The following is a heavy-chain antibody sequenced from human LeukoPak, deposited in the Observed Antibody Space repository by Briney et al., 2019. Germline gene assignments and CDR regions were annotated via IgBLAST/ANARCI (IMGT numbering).Heavy chain of an antibody. V-gene: IGHV1-18*01. CDR3: AKIREDGSGFRRLGMDV. J-gene: IGHJ6*02. Sequence: GASVKVSCKASGYTFTSYGISWVRQAPGQGLEWMGWISAYNGNTNYAQKLQGRVTMTTDTSTSTAYMELRSLRSDDTAVYYCAKIREDGSGFRRLGMDVWGQGTTVTVSS. CDR2: ISAYNGNT. CDR1: GYTFTSYG. D-gene: IGHD6-19*01.